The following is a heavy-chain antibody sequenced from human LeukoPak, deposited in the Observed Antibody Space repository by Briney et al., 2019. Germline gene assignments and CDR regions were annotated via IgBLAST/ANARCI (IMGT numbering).Heavy chain of an antibody. CDR3: ARHLPDYDILTGYYYYFDY. CDR1: GYSFTSYW. D-gene: IGHD3-9*01. J-gene: IGHJ4*02. Sequence: GESLKISCRGSGYSFTSYWIGWVRQMPGKGLEWMGIIYPGDSDTRYSPSFQGQVTISAVKSISTAYLQWSSLKASDTAMYYCARHLPDYDILTGYYYYFDYWGQGTLVTVSS. V-gene: IGHV5-51*01. CDR2: IYPGDSDT.